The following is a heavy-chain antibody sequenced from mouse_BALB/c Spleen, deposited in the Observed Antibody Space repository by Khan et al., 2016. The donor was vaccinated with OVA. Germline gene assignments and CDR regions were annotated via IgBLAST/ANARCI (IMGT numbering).Heavy chain of an antibody. D-gene: IGHD3-1*01. CDR2: TYPGGGYT. J-gene: IGHJ2*01. CDR1: GYTFTNYW. V-gene: IGHV1-63*02. CDR3: TRGGAARATWDYFDY. Sequence: QVQLQQSGAELVRPGTSVKMSCKAAGYTFTNYWIGWVKQRPGHGLEWIGDTYPGGGYTNYNEKFKGKATLTADTSSSTAYMQLSGLTSEDSASYYCTRGGAARATWDYFDYWGQGTTLTVSS.